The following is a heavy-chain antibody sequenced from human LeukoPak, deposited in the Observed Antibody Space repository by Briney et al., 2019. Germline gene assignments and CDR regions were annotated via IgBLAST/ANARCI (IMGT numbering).Heavy chain of an antibody. D-gene: IGHD6-13*01. CDR3: ARVPRGVRYSSSWSGYIDY. V-gene: IGHV3-30*12. CDR2: ISYDGSNK. Sequence: GGSLRLSCAASGFTFSSYGIHWVRQAPGKGLEWVTFISYDGSNKYHADSVKGRFTISRDNAKNTLYLQMKSLRAEDTAVYYCARVPRGVRYSSSWSGYIDYWGQGTLVTVSS. J-gene: IGHJ4*02. CDR1: GFTFSSYG.